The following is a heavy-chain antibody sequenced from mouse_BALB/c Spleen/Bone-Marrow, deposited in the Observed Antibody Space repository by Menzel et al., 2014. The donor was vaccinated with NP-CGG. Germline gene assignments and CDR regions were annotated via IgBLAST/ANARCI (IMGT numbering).Heavy chain of an antibody. CDR2: ISSGGGST. CDR3: ARHRYYFDY. CDR1: GFAFSSYD. Sequence: EVMLVESGGGLVKPGGSLKLSCAASGFAFSSYDMSWVRQTPEKRLEWVAYISSGGGSTYYPDTVKGRFTISRDNAKNTLYLQTSSLKSEDTAMYYCARHRYYFDYWGQGTTLTVSS. J-gene: IGHJ2*01. V-gene: IGHV5-12-1*01.